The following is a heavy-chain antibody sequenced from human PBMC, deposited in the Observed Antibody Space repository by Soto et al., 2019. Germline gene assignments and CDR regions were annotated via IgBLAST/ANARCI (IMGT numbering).Heavy chain of an antibody. D-gene: IGHD3-10*01. CDR2: IGGGGVTI. CDR1: GFTFSSYA. CDR3: ARMLTMVRGVTVLRDFDF. V-gene: IGHV3-23*01. J-gene: IGHJ4*02. Sequence: EVQLLESGGDLVQDGGSLRLSCAASGFTFSSYAMSWVRQAPGKGLEWVSAIGGGGVTIYYLDSVKGRFTISRDNSKDTLYLEMNSLTAEDTAVYYCARMLTMVRGVTVLRDFDFWGQGALVTVSS.